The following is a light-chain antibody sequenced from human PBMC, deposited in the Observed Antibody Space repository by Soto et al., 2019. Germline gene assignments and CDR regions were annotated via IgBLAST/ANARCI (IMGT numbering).Light chain of an antibody. CDR2: ATS. CDR3: QQYGSSSFT. Sequence: EIVLTQSPGTLSLSSGERATLSCRASQSVSSSYLAWYQQKPGQAPRLLVYATSSRATGIPDRFSGSGSGTDFTLTSSRLEAEDFSVYYCQQYGSSSFTFGQGTKLEIK. J-gene: IGKJ2*01. V-gene: IGKV3-20*01. CDR1: QSVSSSY.